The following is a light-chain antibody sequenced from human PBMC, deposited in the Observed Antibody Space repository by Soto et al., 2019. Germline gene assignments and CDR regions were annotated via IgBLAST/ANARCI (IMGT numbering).Light chain of an antibody. CDR1: QAVNTR. J-gene: IGKJ4*01. CDR2: LTS. V-gene: IGKV3-20*01. CDR3: QQYGSSPLT. Sequence: EIVMTQSPVTLSSFPGDRVTLSCRASQAVNTRLAWYQHKPGQAPRLLIYLTSNRAAGIPARFSGSGSGTDFTLTISRLEPEDFAVYYCQQYGSSPLTFGGGTKVDIK.